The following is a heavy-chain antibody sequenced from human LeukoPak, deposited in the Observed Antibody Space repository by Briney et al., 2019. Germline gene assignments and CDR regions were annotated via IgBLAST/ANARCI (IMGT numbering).Heavy chain of an antibody. V-gene: IGHV3-7*01. CDR2: IKQDGSEK. Sequence: GGSLRLSCAASGFTFSSYGMPWVRQAPGKGLEWVANIKQDGSEKYYVDSVKGRFTISRDNAKNSLYLQMNSLRAEDTAVYYCARDRPYPSSYYYYYYYMDVWGKGTTVTVSS. CDR3: ARDRPYPSSYYYYYYYMDV. D-gene: IGHD2-21*01. CDR1: GFTFSSYG. J-gene: IGHJ6*03.